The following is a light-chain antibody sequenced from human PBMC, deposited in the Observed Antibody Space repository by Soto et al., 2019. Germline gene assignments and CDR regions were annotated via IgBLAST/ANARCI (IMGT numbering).Light chain of an antibody. V-gene: IGKV1-39*01. J-gene: IGKJ4*01. CDR1: QSIGSY. CDR3: LQSNSFPLS. Sequence: IQMTQSPSSLSAAVGDGVTITCRASQSIGSYSNWYQQKPGKAPKLLIYAASSLESGGSSRFSGSGSGTDITLTISSLQSEGFATYYCLQSNSFPLSFGGGIKVEIK. CDR2: AAS.